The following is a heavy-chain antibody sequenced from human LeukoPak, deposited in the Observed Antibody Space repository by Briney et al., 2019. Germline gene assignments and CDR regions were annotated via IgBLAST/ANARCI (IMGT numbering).Heavy chain of an antibody. D-gene: IGHD6-13*01. V-gene: IGHV3-23*01. CDR3: AKGRGMAAASPFDY. Sequence: GGSLRLSWAAPGLTFSNNAMSWVRQAPGKGLEWVSAISGSGGTTSYADSVKGRFTISRDNSKNTLYLQMNSLRAEDTAVYYCAKGRGMAAASPFDYWGQGTLVTVSS. CDR2: ISGSGGTT. J-gene: IGHJ4*02. CDR1: GLTFSNNA.